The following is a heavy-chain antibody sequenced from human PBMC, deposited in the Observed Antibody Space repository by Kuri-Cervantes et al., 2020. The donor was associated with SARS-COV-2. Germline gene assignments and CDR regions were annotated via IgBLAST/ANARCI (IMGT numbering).Heavy chain of an antibody. D-gene: IGHD2-21*01. CDR2: ISSDGKNK. CDR1: GFNFSTTD. V-gene: IGHV3-30*03. Sequence: GGSLRLSCVASGFNFSTTDMNWVRQAPGKGLEWVTFISSDGKNKKCMASGKGRFTISRDNSQNTLHLQMKSLRDEDTAIYYCATVRAGVHDFWGQGTLVTVSS. CDR3: ATVRAGVHDF. J-gene: IGHJ4*02.